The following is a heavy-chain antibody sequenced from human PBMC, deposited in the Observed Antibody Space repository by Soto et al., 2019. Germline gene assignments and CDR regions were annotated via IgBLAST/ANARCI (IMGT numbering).Heavy chain of an antibody. V-gene: IGHV3-15*01. D-gene: IGHD2-15*01. CDR1: GFTFSNAW. J-gene: IGHJ4*02. Sequence: PGGSLRLSCAASGFTFSNAWMSWVRQAPGKGLEWVGRIKSKTDGGTTDYAAPVKGRFTISRDDSKNTLYLQMNSLKTEDTAVYYCTTGVVVVAAYQYWGQGTLVTVSS. CDR2: IKSKTDGGTT. CDR3: TTGVVVVAAYQY.